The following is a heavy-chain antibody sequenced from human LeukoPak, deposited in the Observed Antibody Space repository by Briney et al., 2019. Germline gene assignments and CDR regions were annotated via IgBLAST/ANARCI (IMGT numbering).Heavy chain of an antibody. D-gene: IGHD6-19*01. CDR3: ATPEKQWHIFDY. J-gene: IGHJ4*02. Sequence: GRSLRLSCAASGFTFSSYAMHWVRQAPGKGLEWVAVISFDGSNKYYADSVKGRFTISRDNSKNTLYLQMNRLRAEDTAVYYCATPEKQWHIFDYWGQGTLVTVSS. CDR1: GFTFSSYA. V-gene: IGHV3-30*04. CDR2: ISFDGSNK.